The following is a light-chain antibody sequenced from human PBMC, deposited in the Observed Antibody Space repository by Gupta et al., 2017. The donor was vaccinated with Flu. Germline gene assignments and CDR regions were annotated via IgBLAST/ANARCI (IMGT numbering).Light chain of an antibody. Sequence: QSVTISCTGTSSDVGSYDYVSWYQQLPFNAPRLMIYEVNNRSSGVPDRFSGSKSGNTASLTVSWLQAEDEAYYYCSARSCSSVLFGGGTHLSVL. CDR1: SSDVGSYDY. CDR3: SARSCSSVL. V-gene: IGLV2-8*01. J-gene: IGLJ2*01. CDR2: EVN.